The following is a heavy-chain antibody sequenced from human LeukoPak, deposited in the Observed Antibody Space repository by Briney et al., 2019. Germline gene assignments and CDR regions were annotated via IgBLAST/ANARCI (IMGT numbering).Heavy chain of an antibody. Sequence: SQTLSLTCAISGDSVSSNSAAWNWIRQSPSRGLEWLGRTYYRSKWYNDYAVSVKSRITINPDTSKNQFSLQLNSVTPEDTAVYYCARSGYSSSWPANYYYYYGVDVWGQGTTVTVSS. V-gene: IGHV6-1*01. J-gene: IGHJ6*02. D-gene: IGHD6-13*01. CDR3: ARSGYSSSWPANYYYYYGVDV. CDR1: GDSVSSNSAA. CDR2: TYYRSKWYN.